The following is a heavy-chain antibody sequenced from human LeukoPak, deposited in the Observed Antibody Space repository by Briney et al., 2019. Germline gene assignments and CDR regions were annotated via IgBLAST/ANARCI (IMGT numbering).Heavy chain of an antibody. CDR1: GYSISSSFY. CDR3: AREIYYDSSGCFDY. CDR2: IYHSAST. Sequence: PSETLSLTCTVSGYSISSSFYWGWIRQPPGKGLEWLGNIYHSASTYYNPSLRSRVTISVDTSKNQFSLKLSSVTAADTAVYYCAREIYYDSSGCFDYWGQGTLVTVSS. D-gene: IGHD3-22*01. J-gene: IGHJ4*02. V-gene: IGHV4-38-2*02.